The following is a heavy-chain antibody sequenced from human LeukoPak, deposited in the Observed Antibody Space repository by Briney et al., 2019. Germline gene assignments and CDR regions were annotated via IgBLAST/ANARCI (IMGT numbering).Heavy chain of an antibody. CDR2: ISDDGGAT. D-gene: IGHD2-15*01. CDR1: GFTFGRYA. CDR3: AKGQRVVVPSTRILDV. J-gene: IGHJ6*03. V-gene: IGHV3-23*01. Sequence: QAGGSLTLSCAASGFTFGRYAMTWVRQAPGRGLEWVSIISDDGGATYYADSVKGRFTISRDNSKNTLYLQMNTLRAEDTAVYYCAKGQRVVVPSTRILDVWGKGTTVTVSS.